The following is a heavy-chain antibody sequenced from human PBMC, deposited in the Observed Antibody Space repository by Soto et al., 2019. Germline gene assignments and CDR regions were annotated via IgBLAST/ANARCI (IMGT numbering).Heavy chain of an antibody. J-gene: IGHJ4*02. CDR2: ISDTGGST. CDR3: AKALSGRSYAFDS. CDR1: GFTFSSYA. V-gene: IGHV3-23*01. Sequence: PGGSLRLSCAASGFTFSSYAMSWVRQAPGKGLEWVSDISDTGGSTNYADSVKGRFTISRDNSKNTLYLQMNSLRAEDTAEYWCAKALSGRSYAFDSWGQGSLVTV. D-gene: IGHD1-26*01.